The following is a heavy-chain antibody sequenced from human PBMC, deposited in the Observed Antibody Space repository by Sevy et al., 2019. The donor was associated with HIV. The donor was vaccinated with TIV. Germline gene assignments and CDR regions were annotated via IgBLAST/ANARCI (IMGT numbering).Heavy chain of an antibody. Sequence: ASVKVSCKASGGTFSSYAISWVRQAPGQGLEWMGGIIPIFGAANYAQKFQGRVTITADESTSTAYMELSSLRSEDTAVYYCARDNSGYFDYWGQGTLVTVSS. CDR2: IIPIFGAA. D-gene: IGHD6-13*01. V-gene: IGHV1-69*13. CDR1: GGTFSSYA. J-gene: IGHJ4*02. CDR3: ARDNSGYFDY.